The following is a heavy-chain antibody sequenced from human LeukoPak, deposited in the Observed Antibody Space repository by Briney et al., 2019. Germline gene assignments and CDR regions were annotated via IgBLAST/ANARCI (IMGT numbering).Heavy chain of an antibody. D-gene: IGHD1-1*01. CDR1: GYTFTGYY. CDR2: INPNSGGT. CDR3: ARDPGDNWNDMDY. Sequence: GASVKVYCKASGYTFTGYYMHWVRQAPGQGLEWMGRINPNSGGTNYAQKFQGRVTMTRDTSNSTAYMELSRLRSDDTAVYYCARDPGDNWNDMDYWGQGTLVTVSS. V-gene: IGHV1-2*06. J-gene: IGHJ4*02.